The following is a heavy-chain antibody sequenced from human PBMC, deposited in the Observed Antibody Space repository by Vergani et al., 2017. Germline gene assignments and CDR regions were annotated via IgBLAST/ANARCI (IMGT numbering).Heavy chain of an antibody. Sequence: QVHLVESGGGVVQPGRSLRLSCVVSGFTSSYYGMHWVRQAPGKGLEWVAVISYDGTQKYYADSVKGRFTISRDNSKSTLYLQMNSLRTEDTAVYYCARDVLSYGMDVWGQGTTVTVSS. J-gene: IGHJ6*02. CDR3: ARDVLSYGMDV. D-gene: IGHD3-16*02. CDR2: ISYDGTQK. CDR1: GFTSSYYG. V-gene: IGHV3-30*03.